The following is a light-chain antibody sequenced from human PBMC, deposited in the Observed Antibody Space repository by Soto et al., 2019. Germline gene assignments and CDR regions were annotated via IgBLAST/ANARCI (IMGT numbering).Light chain of an antibody. CDR1: SSNIGAGYD. J-gene: IGLJ3*02. CDR2: GNT. V-gene: IGLV1-40*01. CDR3: QSYDDSLSCSV. Sequence: QSVVTQPPSVSGAPGQRVTISCTGSSSNIGAGYDDHWYQQLPGTAPKLLIYGNTNRLSGVPDRFSGSKSDTSASLAITGLQAEDEADYYCQSYDDSLSCSVFGGGTKVTVL.